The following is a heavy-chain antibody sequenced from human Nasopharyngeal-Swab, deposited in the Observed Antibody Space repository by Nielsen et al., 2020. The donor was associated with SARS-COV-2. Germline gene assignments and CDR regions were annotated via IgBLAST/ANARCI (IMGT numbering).Heavy chain of an antibody. CDR3: AREVPYSGHDDAFDL. J-gene: IGHJ3*01. CDR1: GFTFDDYG. Sequence: SLKISCAASGFTFDDYGMHWVRQAPGKGLEWVSGISWNSLAIAHADSVRGRFTISRDNGKNSLYLQMNSLRAEDTAVYYCAREVPYSGHDDAFDLWGQGTMVTVSS. V-gene: IGHV3-9*01. CDR2: ISWNSLAI. D-gene: IGHD5-12*01.